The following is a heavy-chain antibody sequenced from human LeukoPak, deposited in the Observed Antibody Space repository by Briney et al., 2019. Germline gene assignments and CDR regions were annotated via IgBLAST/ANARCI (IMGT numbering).Heavy chain of an antibody. CDR3: AKESYCSSTSCYRGDHHYYYYMDV. J-gene: IGHJ6*03. V-gene: IGHV3-43D*03. CDR2: ISWDGGST. D-gene: IGHD2-2*02. Sequence: GGSLRLSCAASGFTFDDYAMHWVRQAPGKGLEWVSLISWDGGSTYYADSVKGRFTISRDNSKNSLYLQMNSLRAEDTALYYCAKESYCSSTSCYRGDHHYYYYMDVWGKGTTVTVSS. CDR1: GFTFDDYA.